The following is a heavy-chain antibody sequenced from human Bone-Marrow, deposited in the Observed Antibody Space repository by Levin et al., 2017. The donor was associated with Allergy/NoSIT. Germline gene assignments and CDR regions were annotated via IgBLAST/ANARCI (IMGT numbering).Heavy chain of an antibody. Sequence: PSETLSLTCAVSGGSISTGGNSWNWIRQPPGKGLEWIGYIYHSGSTYYNPSLKSRVTISVDGSKNQFSLRLSSVTAADMAVYYCARGTIFGVAFLGGVFDSWGQGSLVTVSS. CDR1: GGSISTGGNS. CDR3: ARGTIFGVAFLGGVFDS. CDR2: IYHSGST. D-gene: IGHD3-3*01. J-gene: IGHJ4*02. V-gene: IGHV4-30-2*01.